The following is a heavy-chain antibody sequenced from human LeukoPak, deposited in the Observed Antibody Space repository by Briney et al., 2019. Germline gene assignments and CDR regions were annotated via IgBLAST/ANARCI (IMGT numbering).Heavy chain of an antibody. CDR3: ARVVVVATNWFDP. CDR1: GGSISSSSYY. J-gene: IGHJ5*02. CDR2: IYYSGSP. D-gene: IGHD2-15*01. Sequence: KTSETLSLTCTVSGGSISSSSYYWGWIRQPPGKGLEWIGNIYYSGSPYYNPSLKSRVTISVDTSKNQFSLKLSSVTAADTAVYYCARVVVVATNWFDPWGQGTLVTVSS. V-gene: IGHV4-39*01.